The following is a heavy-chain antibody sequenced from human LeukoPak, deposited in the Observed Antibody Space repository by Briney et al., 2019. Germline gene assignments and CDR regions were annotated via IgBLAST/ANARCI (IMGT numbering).Heavy chain of an antibody. CDR2: IYYSGST. Sequence: SETLSLTCTVSGGSISSSSYYWGWIRQPPGKGLEWIGSIYYSGSTYYNPSLKSRVTISVDTSKNQFSLKLSSVTAADTAVYYCARALGYCSGGSCPPYYFDYWGQGTLVTVSS. V-gene: IGHV4-39*01. J-gene: IGHJ4*02. CDR1: GGSISSSSYY. D-gene: IGHD2-15*01. CDR3: ARALGYCSGGSCPPYYFDY.